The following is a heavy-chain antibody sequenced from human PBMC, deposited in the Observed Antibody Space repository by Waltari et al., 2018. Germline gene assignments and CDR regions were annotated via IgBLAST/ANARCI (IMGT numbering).Heavy chain of an antibody. J-gene: IGHJ3*02. D-gene: IGHD2-21*01. V-gene: IGHV4-59*11. CDR2: IFNSATT. CDR3: ARGYGAYCGEDCSDPFDI. Sequence: QVQLQESGPGLVEPSETLSLTCTVSGDSIRGHYWSWLRQPPGKGLEWIGYIFNSATTNYNPSLKSRVTISADMSKNQLALRLTSMTAADTAVYYCARGYGAYCGEDCSDPFDIWGRGTMVTVSS. CDR1: GDSIRGHY.